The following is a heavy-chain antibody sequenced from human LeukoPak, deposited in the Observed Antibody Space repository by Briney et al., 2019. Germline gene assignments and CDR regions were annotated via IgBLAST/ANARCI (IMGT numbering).Heavy chain of an antibody. CDR2: ISGSGGST. Sequence: GGSLRLSCAASGFTFSNAWMSWVRQAPGKGLEWVSAISGSGGSTYYADSVKGRFTISRDNSKNTLYLQMNSLRAEDTAVYYCARRVVPATMDVWGKGTTVTVSS. CDR3: ARRVVPATMDV. CDR1: GFTFSNAW. D-gene: IGHD2-2*01. V-gene: IGHV3-23*01. J-gene: IGHJ6*04.